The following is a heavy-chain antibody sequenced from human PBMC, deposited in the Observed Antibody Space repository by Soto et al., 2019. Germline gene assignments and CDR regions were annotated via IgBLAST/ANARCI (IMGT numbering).Heavy chain of an antibody. Sequence: SVKVSCKASGGTFSSYAISWVRQAPGQGLEWMGGIIPIFGTANYAQKFQGRVTITADESTSTAYMELSSLRSEDTAVYYCARVRGKPSYYDGMDVWGQGTTVTVSS. J-gene: IGHJ6*02. CDR3: ARVRGKPSYYDGMDV. V-gene: IGHV1-69*13. D-gene: IGHD6-13*01. CDR1: GGTFSSYA. CDR2: IIPIFGTA.